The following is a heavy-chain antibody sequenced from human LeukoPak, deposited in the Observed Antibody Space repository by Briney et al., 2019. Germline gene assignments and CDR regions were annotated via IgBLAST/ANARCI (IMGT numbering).Heavy chain of an antibody. D-gene: IGHD1-26*01. Sequence: ASVKVSCKVSGYTLTELSMHWVRQAPGKGLEWMGGFDPEDGETIYAQKFQGRVTMTEDTSTDTAYMELRGLRSDDTAVYYCARGAVGAPRWFDPWGQGTLVTVSS. V-gene: IGHV1-24*01. CDR2: FDPEDGET. CDR1: GYTLTELS. CDR3: ARGAVGAPRWFDP. J-gene: IGHJ5*02.